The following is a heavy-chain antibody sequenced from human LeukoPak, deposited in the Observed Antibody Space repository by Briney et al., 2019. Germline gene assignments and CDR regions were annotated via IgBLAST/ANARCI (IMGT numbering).Heavy chain of an antibody. CDR3: ARGGIVVVPAAEFDY. V-gene: IGHV3-21*01. Sequence: PGGSLRLSCAASGFTFSSYSMNWVSQAPGKGLEWVSSISSSSSYIYYADSVKGRFTISRDNAKNSLYLQMNSLRAEDTAVYYCARGGIVVVPAAEFDYWGQGTLVTVSS. CDR1: GFTFSSYS. CDR2: ISSSSSYI. D-gene: IGHD2-2*01. J-gene: IGHJ4*02.